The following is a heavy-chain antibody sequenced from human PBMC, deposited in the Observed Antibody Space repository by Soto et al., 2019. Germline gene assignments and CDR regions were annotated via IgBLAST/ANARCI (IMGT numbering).Heavy chain of an antibody. CDR2: IYSGGST. D-gene: IGHD3-22*01. V-gene: IGHV3-53*01. Sequence: GGSLRLSCAASGFTVSSNHMSWVRQAPGKGLEWVSVIYSGGSTYYADSVKGRFTISRDNSKNTLYLQMNSLRAEDTAVYYCARDYYDSSGYHDYWGQGTLVTVSS. CDR1: GFTVSSNH. CDR3: ARDYYDSSGYHDY. J-gene: IGHJ4*02.